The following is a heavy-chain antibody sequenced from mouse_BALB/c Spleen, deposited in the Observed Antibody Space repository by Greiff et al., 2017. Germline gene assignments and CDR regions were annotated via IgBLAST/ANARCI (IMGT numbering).Heavy chain of an antibody. Sequence: QVQLQQSGAELMKPGASVKISCKATGYTFSSYWIEWVKQRPGHGLEWIGEILPGSGSTNYNEKFKGKAKLTVEKSSSTVYLELSRLTSDDSAVYYCARRRDYDDALDYWGQGTTLTVSS. V-gene: IGHV1-9*01. D-gene: IGHD2-4*01. CDR2: ILPGSGST. J-gene: IGHJ2*01. CDR1: GYTFSSYW. CDR3: ARRRDYDDALDY.